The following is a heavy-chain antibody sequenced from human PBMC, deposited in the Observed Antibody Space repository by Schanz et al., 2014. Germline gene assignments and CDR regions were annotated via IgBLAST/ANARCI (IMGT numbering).Heavy chain of an antibody. Sequence: EVQLLESGGGLVQPGGSLRLSCAASGFTFTNYAMSWVRQAPGKGLEWVSLISDSGDTAYYADSVKGRFTISRDNSKNTLYLQMNSLRPEDTAIYYCAKVRYSSGWRGDYFDEWGQGTLVTVSS. V-gene: IGHV3-23*01. CDR1: GFTFTNYA. CDR3: AKVRYSSGWRGDYFDE. D-gene: IGHD6-25*01. J-gene: IGHJ4*02. CDR2: ISDSGDTA.